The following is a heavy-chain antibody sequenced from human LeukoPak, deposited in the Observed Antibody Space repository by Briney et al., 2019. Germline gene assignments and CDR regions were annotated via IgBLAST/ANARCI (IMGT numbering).Heavy chain of an antibody. D-gene: IGHD6-19*01. Sequence: SETLSLTCTVSGGSVSSGSYYWSWIRQPPGKGLEWIGYIYYSGSTNYNPSLKSRVTISVDTSKNQFSLKLSSVTAADTAVYYCARGGSRQWLAGDAFDIWGQGTMVTVSS. V-gene: IGHV4-61*01. CDR2: IYYSGST. J-gene: IGHJ3*02. CDR3: ARGGSRQWLAGDAFDI. CDR1: GGSVSSGSYY.